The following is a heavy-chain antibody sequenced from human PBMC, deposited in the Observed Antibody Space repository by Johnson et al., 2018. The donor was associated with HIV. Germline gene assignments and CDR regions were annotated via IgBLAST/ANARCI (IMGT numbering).Heavy chain of an antibody. CDR3: AKESETYGGNIGFQHAFDI. D-gene: IGHD4-23*01. Sequence: QVQLVESGGNLVQPGGSLRLSCAASGFAISSYGMHWVRQAPGKGLEWVAVISYGGSTKYYADSVKGRFTVSRDNSKNTLYLQMNSLRADDTAVYYCAKESETYGGNIGFQHAFDIWGQGTMVTVSS. J-gene: IGHJ3*02. CDR1: GFAISSYG. V-gene: IGHV3-30*18. CDR2: ISYGGSTK.